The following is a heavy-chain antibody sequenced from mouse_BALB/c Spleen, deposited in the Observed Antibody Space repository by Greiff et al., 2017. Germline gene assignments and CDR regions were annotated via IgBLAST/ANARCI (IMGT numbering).Heavy chain of an antibody. V-gene: IGHV5-6-5*01. CDR3: ARNYGSSRDYAMDY. J-gene: IGHJ4*01. D-gene: IGHD1-1*01. CDR2: ISSGGST. CDR1: GFTFSSYA. Sequence: EVHLVESGGGLVKPGGSLKLSCAASGFTFSSYAMSWVRQTPEKRLEWVASISSGGSTYYPDSVKGRFTISRDNARNILYLQMSSLRSEDTAMYYCARNYGSSRDYAMDYWGQGTSVTVSS.